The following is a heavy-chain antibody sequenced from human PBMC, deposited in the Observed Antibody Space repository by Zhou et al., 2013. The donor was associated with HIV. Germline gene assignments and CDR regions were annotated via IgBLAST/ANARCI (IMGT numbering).Heavy chain of an antibody. J-gene: IGHJ3*02. CDR3: AIDRVLQQRLENTLAI. Sequence: QVQLVQSGAEVKKPGASVKVSCKVSGYTLADLLIHWVRQAPGSGLEWMGRFDPENRETTYSQKFQGRVTMTGDTSTDTAYIEATRLTPDDTAIYYCAIDRVLQQRLENTLAIWGQGTWVSVSS. V-gene: IGHV1-24*01. D-gene: IGHD4-4*01. CDR1: GYTLADLL. CDR2: FDPENRET.